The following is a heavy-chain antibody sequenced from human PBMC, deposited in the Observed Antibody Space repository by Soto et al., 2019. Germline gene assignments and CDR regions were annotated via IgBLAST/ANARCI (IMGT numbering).Heavy chain of an antibody. CDR1: GFTFSDYY. D-gene: IGHD2-2*01. J-gene: IGHJ6*02. V-gene: IGHV3-11*06. CDR3: ARDRWQWVTTYSSSTSCGLDV. Sequence: GWSLRLSCAASGFTFSDYYMSWIRQAPGKGLEWVSYISSSSSYTNYADSVKGRFTISRDNAKNSLYLQMNSLRAEDTAVYYCARDRWQWVTTYSSSTSCGLDVWGQGTTATVSS. CDR2: ISSSSSYT.